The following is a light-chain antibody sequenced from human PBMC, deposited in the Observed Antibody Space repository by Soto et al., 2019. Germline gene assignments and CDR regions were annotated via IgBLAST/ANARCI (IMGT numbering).Light chain of an antibody. J-gene: IGKJ3*01. V-gene: IGKV3-20*01. CDR3: HQYGRSRFT. Sequence: EIVLTQSPGTLSLSPGERATLSCRASQSISSSYLAWYQQKPGQAPRLLVYGASSRATGIPDRFSGSGSGTDFTLTISRLEPEDFAVYYCHQYGRSRFTFGPGTKVDIK. CDR1: QSISSSY. CDR2: GAS.